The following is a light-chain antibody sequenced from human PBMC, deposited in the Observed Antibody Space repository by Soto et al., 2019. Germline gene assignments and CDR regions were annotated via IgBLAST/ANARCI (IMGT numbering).Light chain of an antibody. V-gene: IGKV3-11*01. Sequence: EIVLTQSPATLSLSPGDGSTLSCRTRKSVSSYLAWYQQKPGQAPRLLIYDASNRATGIPARFSGSGSGTDFTLTISSLEPEDFAVYYCQQRSNWPPLTFGGGTKVEIK. J-gene: IGKJ4*01. CDR3: QQRSNWPPLT. CDR1: KSVSSY. CDR2: DAS.